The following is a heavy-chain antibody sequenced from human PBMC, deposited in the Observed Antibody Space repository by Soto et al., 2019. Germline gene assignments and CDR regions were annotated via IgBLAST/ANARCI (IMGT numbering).Heavy chain of an antibody. Sequence: QVQLVESRGGVVQPGRSLRLSCVASGFTFSSYGMHWVRQAPGTGLEWVAIISYDGSNTYYADSVKGRFTISRDNSKNTLYLQMNSLRAEDTSVYYCAKEGGLSGSYYISSSYYFDYWGQGTLVTVSS. CDR1: GFTFSSYG. J-gene: IGHJ4*02. CDR2: ISYDGSNT. D-gene: IGHD1-26*01. CDR3: AKEGGLSGSYYISSSYYFDY. V-gene: IGHV3-30*18.